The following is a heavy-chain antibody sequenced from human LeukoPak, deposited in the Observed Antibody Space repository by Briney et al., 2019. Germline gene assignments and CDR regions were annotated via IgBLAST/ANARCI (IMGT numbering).Heavy chain of an antibody. D-gene: IGHD5-18*01. Sequence: PGGSLRLSCAASGFTFSSYAMSWVRQAPGKGLEWVSAISGSGGSTYYADSVKGRFTISRDNSKNTLYLQMNSLRAEDTAVYYCARAGYTYVSPMTDYWGQGTLVTVSS. V-gene: IGHV3-23*01. J-gene: IGHJ4*02. CDR2: ISGSGGST. CDR1: GFTFSSYA. CDR3: ARAGYTYVSPMTDY.